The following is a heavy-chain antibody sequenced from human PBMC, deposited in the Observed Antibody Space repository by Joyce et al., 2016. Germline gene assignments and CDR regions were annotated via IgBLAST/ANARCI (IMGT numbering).Heavy chain of an antibody. CDR2: VSFDGHKT. D-gene: IGHD6-6*01. Sequence: QVRLVASGGGVVQPGTSLKLSCPASGFTFSRYTMHWVRQAPGTGLEWVALVSFDGHKTYYADSVRGRFTVARDNSNDTLSLHMNSLKTEDTAIYYCAKIVLVRDYYDFGLDVWGQGTTVAV. V-gene: IGHV3-30*04. CDR3: AKIVLVRDYYDFGLDV. J-gene: IGHJ6*02. CDR1: GFTFSRYT.